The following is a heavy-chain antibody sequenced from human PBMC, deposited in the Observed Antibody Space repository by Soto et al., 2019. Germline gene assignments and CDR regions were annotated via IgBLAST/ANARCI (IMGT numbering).Heavy chain of an antibody. J-gene: IGHJ4*02. CDR1: GFTFSNFG. Sequence: QVQLVESGGGVVQPGRSLRLSCAASGFTFSNFGMQWVRQAPGKGLEWVASISYDGNIKYSADSVKGRFTISRDNSKNILYLQMDSMRSEDTAVYSCVSFWGPVTAAVDDYWGQGTLVTVS. CDR3: VSFWGPVTAAVDDY. V-gene: IGHV3-30*03. D-gene: IGHD6-13*01. CDR2: ISYDGNIK.